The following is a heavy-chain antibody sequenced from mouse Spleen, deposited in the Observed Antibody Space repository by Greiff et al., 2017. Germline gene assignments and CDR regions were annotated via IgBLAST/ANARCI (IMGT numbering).Heavy chain of an antibody. CDR1: GYTFTDYE. D-gene: IGHD2-10*02. CDR2: IDPETGGT. CDR3: TREYGNHYAMDY. Sequence: LVESGAELVRPGASVTLSCKASGYTFTDYEMHWVKQIPVHGLEWIGAIDPETGGTAYNQKFKGKATLTADKSSSTAYMELRSLTSEDSAVYYCTREYGNHYAMDYWGQGTSVTVSS. J-gene: IGHJ4*01. V-gene: IGHV1-15*01.